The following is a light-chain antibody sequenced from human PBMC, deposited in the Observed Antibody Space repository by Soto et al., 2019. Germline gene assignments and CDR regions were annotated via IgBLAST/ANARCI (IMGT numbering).Light chain of an antibody. Sequence: DSQMTQSPSSLSASVGDRATITCRASQGISSYLAWYQQKPGKAPKLLIYAASTLQSGVPSRFSGSGSGTEFTLTISSLQPDDFATYYCQQYNSYSPLTFGGGTKVDI. CDR3: QQYNSYSPLT. V-gene: IGKV1-9*01. J-gene: IGKJ4*01. CDR1: QGISSY. CDR2: AAS.